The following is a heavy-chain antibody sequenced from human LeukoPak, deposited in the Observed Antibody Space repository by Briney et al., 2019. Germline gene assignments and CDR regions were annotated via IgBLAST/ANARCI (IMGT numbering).Heavy chain of an antibody. Sequence: GGSLRLSCAASGFTFSSYGMHWVRQAPGKGLEWVSSITSSSSYTFYADSVRGRFTISRDNAKSSLYLQMNSLRAEDTAIYYCARDPYNGGYGASYYYYMDVWGKGTTVTISS. J-gene: IGHJ6*03. D-gene: IGHD1-26*01. CDR2: ITSSSSYT. CDR3: ARDPYNGGYGASYYYYMDV. CDR1: GFTFSSYG. V-gene: IGHV3-21*01.